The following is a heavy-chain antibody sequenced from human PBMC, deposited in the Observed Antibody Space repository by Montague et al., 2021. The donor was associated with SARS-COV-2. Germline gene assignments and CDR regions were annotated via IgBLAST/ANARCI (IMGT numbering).Heavy chain of an antibody. V-gene: IGHV3-9*01. J-gene: IGHJ3*02. D-gene: IGHD3-22*01. Sequence: SLSISFAASGFKFDDYAMHWVRQAPGKGLEWVSGISWNSGGLGYADSVKGRFTISRDNSNNSLYLEMNSLRPDDTALYYCAKDRRYYFGSSGYPDAFNIWGQGTLVTVSS. CDR3: AKDRRYYFGSSGYPDAFNI. CDR2: ISWNSGGL. CDR1: GFKFDDYA.